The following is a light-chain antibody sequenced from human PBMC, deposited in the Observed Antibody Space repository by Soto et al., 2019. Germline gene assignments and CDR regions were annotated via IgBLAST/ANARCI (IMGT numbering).Light chain of an antibody. V-gene: IGKV1-5*01. J-gene: IGKJ1*01. Sequence: DIQMTQSPSTLTASVGDSVTITCRASQSISRWLAWYQQKPGKAPKVLIYDASILESGVPSRFSGSGSGTEFTLTITSLHPDDFATYHCQQYNHYLTWTFGQGIKVEIK. CDR1: QSISRW. CDR3: QQYNHYLTWT. CDR2: DAS.